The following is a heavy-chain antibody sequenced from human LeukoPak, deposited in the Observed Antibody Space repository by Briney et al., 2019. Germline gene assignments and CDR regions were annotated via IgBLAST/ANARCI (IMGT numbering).Heavy chain of an antibody. CDR2: ISYDGSNK. J-gene: IGHJ4*02. Sequence: GGSLRLSCAASGFTFSSYAMHWVRQAPGKGLEWVAVISYDGSNKYYADSVKGRFTISRDSSKNTLYLQMNSLRAEDTAVYYCARDPDTAMDGGFDYWGQGTLVTVSS. V-gene: IGHV3-30*04. D-gene: IGHD5-18*01. CDR3: ARDPDTAMDGGFDY. CDR1: GFTFSSYA.